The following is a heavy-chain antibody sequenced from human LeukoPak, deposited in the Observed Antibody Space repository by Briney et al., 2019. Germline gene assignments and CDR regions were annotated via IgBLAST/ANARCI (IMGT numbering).Heavy chain of an antibody. D-gene: IGHD4-17*01. CDR3: AKDRSVYGDYDAFDI. CDR2: ISYDGSNK. J-gene: IGHJ3*02. CDR1: GFTFSSYG. V-gene: IGHV3-30*18. Sequence: GGSLRLSCAASGFTFSSYGMHWVRQAPGKGLEWVAVISYDGSNKYYADSVKGRFTISRDNSKNTLYLQMSSLRAEDTAIYYCAKDRSVYGDYDAFDIWGQGTMVTVSS.